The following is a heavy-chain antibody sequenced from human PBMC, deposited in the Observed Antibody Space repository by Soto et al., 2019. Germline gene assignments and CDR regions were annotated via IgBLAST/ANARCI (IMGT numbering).Heavy chain of an antibody. CDR1: GFTFSSYA. V-gene: IGHV3-23*01. CDR2: ISDSGSST. CDR3: AKRAIQLWLSSH. Sequence: GGSLRLSCAASGFTFSSYAMSWVRQAPGKGLEWVSAISDSGSSTYYADSVKGRLTISRDNSKNTLYLQMNSLRAEDTAVYYCAKRAIQLWLSSHWGQGTLVTVSS. J-gene: IGHJ1*01. D-gene: IGHD5-18*01.